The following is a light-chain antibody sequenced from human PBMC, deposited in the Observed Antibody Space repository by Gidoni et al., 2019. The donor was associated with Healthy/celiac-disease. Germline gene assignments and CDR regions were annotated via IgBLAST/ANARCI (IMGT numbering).Light chain of an antibody. Sequence: DIVMTQSPLSLPLTPGEPASIPCRSSQSLLRNNGYNYFDWYLQKPGQSPQLLIYLGSTRACGVPDRFSGSGSGTDFTLNISRVEAEDVGVYYCLQALKTPFTFGQGTRLEIK. CDR1: QSLLRNNGYNY. CDR2: LGS. J-gene: IGKJ5*01. V-gene: IGKV2-28*01. CDR3: LQALKTPFT.